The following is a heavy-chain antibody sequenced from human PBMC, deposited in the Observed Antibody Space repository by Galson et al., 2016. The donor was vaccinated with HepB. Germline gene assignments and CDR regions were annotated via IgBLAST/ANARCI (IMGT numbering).Heavy chain of an antibody. D-gene: IGHD3-16*01. CDR3: ARDSLNWGADSFADN. Sequence: SVKVSCKASGYTFIDCGITWVRQAPGQGLEWVGRLKSHNGDTYYEETLQGRVSVTADASTSTAYLELRRLTSDDTAVYYCARDSLNWGADSFADNWGQGTLVIVSS. V-gene: IGHV1-18*04. J-gene: IGHJ1*01. CDR1: GYTFIDCG. CDR2: LKSHNGDT.